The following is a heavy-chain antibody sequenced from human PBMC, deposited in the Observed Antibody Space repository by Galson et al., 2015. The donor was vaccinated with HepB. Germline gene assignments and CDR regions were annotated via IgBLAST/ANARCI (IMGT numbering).Heavy chain of an antibody. V-gene: IGHV1-18*04. Sequence: SVKVSCKASGYTFTSYGISWVRQAPGQGLEWMGWISAYNGNTNYAQKLQGRVTMTTDTSTSTAYMELSSLRSEDTAVYYCARAADLGSGMGYQLLQGGWFDPWGQGTLVTVSS. D-gene: IGHD2-2*01. CDR1: GYTFTSYG. CDR2: ISAYNGNT. CDR3: ARAADLGSGMGYQLLQGGWFDP. J-gene: IGHJ5*02.